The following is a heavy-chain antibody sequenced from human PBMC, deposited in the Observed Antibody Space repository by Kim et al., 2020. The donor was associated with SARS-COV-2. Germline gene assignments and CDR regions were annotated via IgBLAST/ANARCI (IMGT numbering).Heavy chain of an antibody. CDR1: GFTFSNAW. CDR2: IKSKTDGGTT. Sequence: GGSLRLSCAASGFTFSNAWMSWVRQAPGKGLEWVGRIKSKTDGGTTDYAAPVKGRFTISRDDSKNTLYLQMNSLKTEDTAVYYCTTRLSSNSWSNFDYWGQGTLVTVSS. V-gene: IGHV3-15*01. D-gene: IGHD6-13*01. CDR3: TTRLSSNSWSNFDY. J-gene: IGHJ4*02.